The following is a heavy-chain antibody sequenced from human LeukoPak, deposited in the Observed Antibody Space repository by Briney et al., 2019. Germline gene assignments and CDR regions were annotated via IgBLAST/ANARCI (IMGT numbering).Heavy chain of an antibody. J-gene: IGHJ4*02. CDR3: ARTPHRSLEWLYWGFFDY. D-gene: IGHD3-3*01. Sequence: GASVKGSCKASGYTFTNDGIKWVRQAPGQGLEWMGWISTENGNTNYAQTVQGRVTMTTDTSTSTAYMELRSLRSDDTAVYYCARTPHRSLEWLYWGFFDYWGQGTLVTVSS. V-gene: IGHV1-18*01. CDR2: ISTENGNT. CDR1: GYTFTNDG.